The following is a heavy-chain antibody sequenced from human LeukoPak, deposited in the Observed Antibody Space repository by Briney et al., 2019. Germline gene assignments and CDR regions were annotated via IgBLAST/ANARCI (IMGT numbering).Heavy chain of an antibody. Sequence: GRSLRLSCAASGFTFDDYDMHWVRQAPRKGLEWVSGISWNSGSIGYADSVKGRFTISRDNAKNSLFLQMNSLRAEDTALYYCAKDSGSYLLSGYFDCWGQGTLVTVSS. CDR3: AKDSGSYLLSGYFDC. J-gene: IGHJ4*02. CDR1: GFTFDDYD. CDR2: ISWNSGSI. V-gene: IGHV3-9*01. D-gene: IGHD1-26*01.